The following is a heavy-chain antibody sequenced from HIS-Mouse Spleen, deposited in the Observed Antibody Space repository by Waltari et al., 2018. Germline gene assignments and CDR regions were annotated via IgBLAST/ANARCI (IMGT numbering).Heavy chain of an antibody. V-gene: IGHV1-8*02. CDR1: GYPLPSFA. CDR3: ARGHDYSNYFDY. D-gene: IGHD4-4*01. CDR2: MNPNSGNT. Sequence: VQLVQSGAEAKKPGASEKVSGKASGYPLPSFAINWVRQATGQGLGWMGWMNPNSGNTGYAQKFQGRVTMTRNTSISTAYMELSSLRSEDTAVYYCARGHDYSNYFDYWGQGTLVTVSS. J-gene: IGHJ4*02.